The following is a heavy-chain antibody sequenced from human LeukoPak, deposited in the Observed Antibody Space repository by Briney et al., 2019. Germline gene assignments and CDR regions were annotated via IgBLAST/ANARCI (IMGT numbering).Heavy chain of an antibody. V-gene: IGHV3-30*18. CDR1: GFTFSSYG. D-gene: IGHD6-13*01. J-gene: IGHJ4*02. CDR3: AKRAPLSSSWYYFDY. CDR2: ISYDGSNK. Sequence: GGSLRLSCAASGFTFSSYGMHWVRQAPGKGLEWVAVISYDGSNKYYADSVKGRFTISRDNSKNTLYLQMNSLRAEDTAVYYCAKRAPLSSSWYYFDYWGQGTLVTVSS.